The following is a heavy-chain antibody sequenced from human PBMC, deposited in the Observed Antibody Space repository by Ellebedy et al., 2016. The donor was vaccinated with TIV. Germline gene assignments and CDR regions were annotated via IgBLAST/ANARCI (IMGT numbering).Heavy chain of an antibody. D-gene: IGHD1-26*01. CDR1: GFSLSSYW. V-gene: IGHV3-7*03. CDR3: GRRRGSYSFDC. CDR2: IKNDGSEK. Sequence: GESLKISCVVSGFSLSSYWMSWVRQAPGKGLEWVANIKNDGSEKYYVDSVKGRFTISRDNAKNSLYLQMSSLRVEDTAMDYCGRRRGSYSFDCWGQGTLVTVSS. J-gene: IGHJ4*02.